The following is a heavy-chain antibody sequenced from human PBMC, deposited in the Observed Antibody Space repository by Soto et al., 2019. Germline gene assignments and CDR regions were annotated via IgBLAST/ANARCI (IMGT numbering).Heavy chain of an antibody. CDR1: GGTFSSHT. Sequence: SVKVSCKASGGTFSSHTFSWVRQAPGQGLEWMGRIIPALGTATYAQKFQGRVTITADESATTVYMELNSLRSEDTAVYYCARPDFGDYWYFDLWG. V-gene: IGHV1-69*08. J-gene: IGHJ2*01. CDR3: ARPDFGDYWYFDL. D-gene: IGHD4-17*01. CDR2: IIPALGTA.